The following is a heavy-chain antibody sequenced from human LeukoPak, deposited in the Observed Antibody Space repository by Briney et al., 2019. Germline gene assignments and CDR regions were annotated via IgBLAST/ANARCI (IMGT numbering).Heavy chain of an antibody. CDR3: ARGSNGWSGIDY. D-gene: IGHD6-19*01. J-gene: IGHJ4*02. CDR2: ISGDGSST. V-gene: IGHV3-74*01. Sequence: GGSLRLSCVASEFXFSSHWMYWVRRAPGEGLVWLPRISGDGSSTNYADSVKGRFAISRDNAKNTLYLQMNSLRAEDTSVYYCARGSNGWSGIDYWGQGTLVTVSS. CDR1: EFXFSSHW.